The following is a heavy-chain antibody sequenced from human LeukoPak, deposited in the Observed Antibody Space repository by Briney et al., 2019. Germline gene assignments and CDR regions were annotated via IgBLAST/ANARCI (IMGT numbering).Heavy chain of an antibody. J-gene: IGHJ4*02. CDR2: VYTSGST. V-gene: IGHV4-61*09. D-gene: IGHD3-10*01. CDR1: GVSITSGGYY. CDR3: ARASGIEDY. Sequence: PSETLSLTCTVSGVSITSGGYYWMWIRQPAGKGLEWIGHVYTSGSTKYNPSLKTPVSISLDTSKNHFSLKVDSVTAADTAVYYCARASGIEDYWGQGTLVIVSS.